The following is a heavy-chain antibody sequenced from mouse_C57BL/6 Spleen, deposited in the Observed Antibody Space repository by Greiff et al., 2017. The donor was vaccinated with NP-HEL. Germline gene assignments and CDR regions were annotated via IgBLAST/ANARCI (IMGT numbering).Heavy chain of an antibody. CDR3: ARERTTVEAKGAMDY. V-gene: IGHV5-15*01. J-gene: IGHJ4*01. Sequence: DVMLVESGGGLVQPGGSLKLSCAASGFTFSDYGMAWVRQAPRKGPEWVAFISNLAYSIYYADTVTGRFTISRENAKNTLYLEMSSLRSEDTAMYYCARERTTVEAKGAMDYWGQGTSVTVSS. CDR2: ISNLAYSI. D-gene: IGHD1-1*01. CDR1: GFTFSDYG.